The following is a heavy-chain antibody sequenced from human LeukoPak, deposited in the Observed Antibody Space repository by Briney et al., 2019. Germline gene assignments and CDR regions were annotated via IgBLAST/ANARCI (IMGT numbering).Heavy chain of an antibody. V-gene: IGHV3-23*01. J-gene: IGHJ4*02. CDR1: GFSFSSYA. D-gene: IGHD1-26*01. CDR2: INDSGGST. Sequence: GGSLRLSCAASGFSFSSYAMSWVRQAPGKGLEWVSAINDSGGSTYYADSVKGRFTISRDNSKNTLYPQVNSLRAEDTAVYYCAKIERSGSSFDYWGQGTLVTVSS. CDR3: AKIERSGSSFDY.